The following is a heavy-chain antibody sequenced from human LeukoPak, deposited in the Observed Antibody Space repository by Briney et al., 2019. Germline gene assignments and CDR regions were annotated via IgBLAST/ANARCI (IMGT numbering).Heavy chain of an antibody. CDR2: IYYSGST. V-gene: IGHV4-59*12. CDR3: ARVRRDASPGGYFDY. Sequence: SETLSLTCTVSGGSISSYYWSWIRQPPGKGLEWIGYIYYSGSTNYNPSLESRVTISVDTSKNQFSLKLSSVTAADTAMYYCARVRRDASPGGYFDYWGQGTLVTVSS. CDR1: GGSISSYY. D-gene: IGHD5-24*01. J-gene: IGHJ4*02.